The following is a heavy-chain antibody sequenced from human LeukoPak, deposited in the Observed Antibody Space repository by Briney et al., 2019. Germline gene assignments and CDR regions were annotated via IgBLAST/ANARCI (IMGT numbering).Heavy chain of an antibody. Sequence: TGGSLRLSCAASGFSFSSFWMTWVRQAPGKGLEWVSSISSSSSYIYYADSVKGRFTISRDNAKNSLYLQMNSLRAEDTAVYYCARAPRGYSGYVDYWGQGTLVTVSS. CDR2: ISSSSSYI. D-gene: IGHD5-12*01. V-gene: IGHV3-21*01. J-gene: IGHJ4*02. CDR1: GFSFSSFW. CDR3: ARAPRGYSGYVDY.